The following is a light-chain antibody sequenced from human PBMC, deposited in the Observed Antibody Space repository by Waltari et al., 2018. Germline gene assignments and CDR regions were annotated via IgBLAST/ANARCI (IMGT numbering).Light chain of an antibody. Sequence: DIQMTQSPSTLSAYVGDRVTITCRASQSITNWLACYQQKPGKAPKLLIYRASNLESGVPSRFSGSGSGTEFTLTISSLQPDDFATYYCQQYDNYWTFGQGTKVEIK. CDR1: QSITNW. CDR2: RAS. CDR3: QQYDNYWT. J-gene: IGKJ1*01. V-gene: IGKV1-5*03.